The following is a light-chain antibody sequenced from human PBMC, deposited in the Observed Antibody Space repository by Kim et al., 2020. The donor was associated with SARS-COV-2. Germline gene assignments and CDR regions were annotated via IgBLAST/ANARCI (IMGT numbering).Light chain of an antibody. CDR2: QDS. Sequence: ELTQPPSVSVSPGQTASITCSGDKLGDKYACWYQQKPGQSPVLVIYQDSKRPSGIPERFSGSNSGNTATLAISGTQAMDEADYYCQAWDSSTYVFGTGTKVTVL. V-gene: IGLV3-1*01. CDR1: KLGDKY. CDR3: QAWDSSTYV. J-gene: IGLJ1*01.